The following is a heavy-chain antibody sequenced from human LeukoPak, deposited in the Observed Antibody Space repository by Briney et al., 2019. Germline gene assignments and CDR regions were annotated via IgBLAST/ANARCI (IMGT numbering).Heavy chain of an antibody. D-gene: IGHD4-17*01. Sequence: PGGSLRLSCAASGFTFSSYAMSWVRQAPGKGLEWVSAISGSGGSTYYADSVKGRFTISRDNSKNTLYLQMNSLRAEDTAVYYCAKADTVTTMMDYYYYGMDVWGQGTTVTVSS. CDR1: GFTFSSYA. CDR3: AKADTVTTMMDYYYYGMDV. CDR2: ISGSGGST. J-gene: IGHJ6*02. V-gene: IGHV3-23*01.